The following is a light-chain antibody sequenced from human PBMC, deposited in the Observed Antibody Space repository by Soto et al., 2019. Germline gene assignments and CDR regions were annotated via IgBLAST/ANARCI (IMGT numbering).Light chain of an antibody. CDR1: QSIYNN. CDR3: QHYNAWPLT. J-gene: IGKJ4*01. Sequence: EIVMTQSPATLSVSPGERATLSCRASQSIYNNLAWYQQKPRRVPRPVIYLASTRAAGIPARFSGSGSGTEFTLTISSLESEDFAVYYCQHYNAWPLTFGEGTKLEIK. V-gene: IGKV3-15*01. CDR2: LAS.